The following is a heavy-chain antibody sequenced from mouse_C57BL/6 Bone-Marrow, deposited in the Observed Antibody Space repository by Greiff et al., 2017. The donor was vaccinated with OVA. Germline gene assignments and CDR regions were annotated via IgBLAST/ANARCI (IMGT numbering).Heavy chain of an antibody. CDR2: IDPSDSYT. V-gene: IGHV1-69*01. CDR1: GYTFTSYW. Sequence: QVQLQQPGAELVMPGASVKLSCKASGYTFTSYWMHWVKQRPGQGLEWIGVIDPSDSYTNYNQKFKGKSTLTVDKSSSTAYMQLSSLTSEDSAVYYCARDGGYYVRVAYGGRGTLVTVSA. CDR3: ARDGGYYVRVAY. D-gene: IGHD2-3*01. J-gene: IGHJ3*01.